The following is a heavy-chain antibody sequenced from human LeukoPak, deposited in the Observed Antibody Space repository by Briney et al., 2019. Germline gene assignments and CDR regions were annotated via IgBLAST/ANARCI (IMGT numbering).Heavy chain of an antibody. CDR2: IKQDGSEK. J-gene: IGHJ4*02. CDR1: GFTFSSYW. D-gene: IGHD6-19*01. CDR3: ARYIYSSGWCFDY. Sequence: GGSLRLSCAASGFTFSSYWMSWVSQAPGKRLEWVANIKQDGSEKYYVDSVKGRFTISRDNAKNSLYLQMNSLRAEDTAVYYCARYIYSSGWCFDYWGQGTLVTVSS. V-gene: IGHV3-7*01.